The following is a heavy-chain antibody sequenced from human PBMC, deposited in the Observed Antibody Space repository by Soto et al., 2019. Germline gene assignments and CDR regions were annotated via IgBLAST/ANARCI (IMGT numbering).Heavy chain of an antibody. CDR2: ISWNSGSI. V-gene: IGHV3-9*01. CDR3: AKDTDEYQLLFMGFDP. Sequence: EVQLVESGGGLVQPGRSLRLSCAASGFTFDDYAMHWVRQAPGKGLEWGSGISWNSGSIGYADSVKGRFPISRDNAKNSLYLQMNSLRAEDTALYYCAKDTDEYQLLFMGFDPWGQGTLVTVSS. D-gene: IGHD2-2*01. J-gene: IGHJ5*02. CDR1: GFTFDDYA.